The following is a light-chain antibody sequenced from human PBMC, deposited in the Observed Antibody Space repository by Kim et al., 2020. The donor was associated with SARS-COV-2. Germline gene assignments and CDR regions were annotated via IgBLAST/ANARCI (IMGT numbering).Light chain of an antibody. Sequence: GQSITISCTGSSSDVGAYNYVSWFQQHPDKAPKLIIFDVSNRPSGVSNRFSGSKSGNTASLTISGLQDEDEADYYCSSLTSITTLVFGGGTKVTVL. V-gene: IGLV2-14*03. CDR2: DVS. J-gene: IGLJ2*01. CDR3: SSLTSITTLV. CDR1: SSDVGAYNY.